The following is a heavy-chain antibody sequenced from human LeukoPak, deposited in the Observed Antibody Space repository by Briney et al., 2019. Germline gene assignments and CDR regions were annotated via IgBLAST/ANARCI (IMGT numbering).Heavy chain of an antibody. CDR2: INPSGGST. D-gene: IGHD3-22*01. CDR3: AKDHGAEYYYDSSGYYFN. CDR1: GYTFTSYY. V-gene: IGHV1-46*01. J-gene: IGHJ4*02. Sequence: GASVKVSCKASGYTFTSYYMHWVRQAPGQGLEWMGIINPSGGSTSYAQKFQGRVTMTRDTSTSTVYMELSSLRSEDTAVYYCAKDHGAEYYYDSSGYYFNWGQGTLVTVSS.